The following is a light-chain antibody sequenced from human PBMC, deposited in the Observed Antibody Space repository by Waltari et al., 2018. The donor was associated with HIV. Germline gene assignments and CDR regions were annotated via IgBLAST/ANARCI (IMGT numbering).Light chain of an antibody. V-gene: IGLV2-23*02. J-gene: IGLJ1*01. CDR1: NNYVGTYNR. CDR2: EVT. CDR3: YSYAGREGLLHV. Sequence: QSALPLPASVSGSPGPSFTISCPGSNNYVGTYNRVSCYQQHPGKAPQLMIYEVTKRPSGVSSRFSGSKTGNTASLTISGLQPEDEADYYCYSYAGREGLLHVFGTGTKVTVL.